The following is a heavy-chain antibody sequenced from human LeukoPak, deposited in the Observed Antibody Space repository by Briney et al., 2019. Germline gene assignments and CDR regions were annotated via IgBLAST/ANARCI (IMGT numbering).Heavy chain of an antibody. Sequence: GGSLRLSCAASGFTFSSYAMSWVRQAPGKGLEWVSAISGSGGSTYYADSVKGRFTISRDNSKNTLYLQMNGLRAEDTAVYYCAKGSYYNEGSFDYWGQGTLVTVSS. CDR1: GFTFSSYA. J-gene: IGHJ4*02. CDR3: AKGSYYNEGSFDY. CDR2: ISGSGGST. V-gene: IGHV3-23*01. D-gene: IGHD3-10*01.